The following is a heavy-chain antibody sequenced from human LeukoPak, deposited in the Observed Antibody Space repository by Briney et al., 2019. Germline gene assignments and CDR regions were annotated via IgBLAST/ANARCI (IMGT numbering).Heavy chain of an antibody. CDR1: GFTFSTYS. CDR3: ARTIYDTFGHDQDAFDI. Sequence: GGSLILSCAASGFTFSTYSLNWVRQAPGKGLEWVSSVSRDSRYIYYADSVKGRFTISRDNAKNSLYLQMNSLRAEDTAVYYCARTIYDTFGHDQDAFDIWGLGTMVTVSS. V-gene: IGHV3-21*01. CDR2: VSRDSRYI. J-gene: IGHJ3*02. D-gene: IGHD3-22*01.